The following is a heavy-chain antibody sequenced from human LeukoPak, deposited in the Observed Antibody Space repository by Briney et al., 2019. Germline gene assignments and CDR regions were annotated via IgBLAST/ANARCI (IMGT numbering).Heavy chain of an antibody. J-gene: IGHJ4*02. CDR3: ARDRYYGSGIFDS. Sequence: GGSLRLSCAASGFTFSSYEMNWVRQAPGKGLEWVSYISAGGGTIYYADSAKGRFTISRDNAKNSLYLQMNSLRAEDTAVYYCARDRYYGSGIFDSWGQGTLVTVSS. CDR1: GFTFSSYE. V-gene: IGHV3-48*03. CDR2: ISAGGGTI. D-gene: IGHD3-10*01.